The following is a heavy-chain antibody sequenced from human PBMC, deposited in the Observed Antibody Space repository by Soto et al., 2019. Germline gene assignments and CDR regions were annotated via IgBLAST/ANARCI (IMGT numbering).Heavy chain of an antibody. Sequence: QVQLQESGPGLVEPSQTLSLTCTVSGGSISSGGYYWSWVRQHPGKGLEWIGYIYNSVSTYYNPSPDSXXSTSVDKSKNQFSLKPSSVTAADTAVYYCSRDPQYWGQGTLVTVSS. CDR3: SRDPQY. CDR1: GGSISSGGYY. J-gene: IGHJ4*02. CDR2: IYNSVST. V-gene: IGHV4-31*03.